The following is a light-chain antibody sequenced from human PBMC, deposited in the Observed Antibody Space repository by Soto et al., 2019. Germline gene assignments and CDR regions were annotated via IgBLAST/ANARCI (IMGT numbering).Light chain of an antibody. V-gene: IGLV4-69*01. Sequence: QPVLTQSPSASASLGASVNLACTLSSGHSSYAIAWHQQQPEKGPRYLMKLNSDGSHSKGDGIPDRFSGSSSGAERYLTISSLQSEDEADYYWQTWGTGMWVFGGGTKLTVL. CDR1: SGHSSYA. J-gene: IGLJ3*02. CDR2: LNSDGSH. CDR3: QTWGTGMWV.